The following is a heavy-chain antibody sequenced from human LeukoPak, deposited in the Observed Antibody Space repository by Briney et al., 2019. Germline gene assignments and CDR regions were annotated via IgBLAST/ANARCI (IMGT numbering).Heavy chain of an antibody. V-gene: IGHV3-73*01. J-gene: IGHJ4*02. CDR2: IRSKANNYAT. CDR3: TRVPDYAGDFDY. Sequence: PGGSLKLSCAASGFTFSESAMHWVRQASWKGLEWVGRIRSKANNYATDYAESMKGRFAISRDDSKKTAYLQMYSLKTEDTAVYFCTRVPDYAGDFDYWGRGILVTVSS. CDR1: GFTFSESA. D-gene: IGHD4-23*01.